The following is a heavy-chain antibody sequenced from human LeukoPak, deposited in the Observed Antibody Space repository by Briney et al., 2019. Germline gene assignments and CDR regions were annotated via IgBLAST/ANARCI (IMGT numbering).Heavy chain of an antibody. D-gene: IGHD2-15*01. CDR2: MNPNSGNT. Sequence: ASVKVSCKASGGTFSGHTFSWVRQAPGQGLEWMGWMNPNSGNTGYAQKFQGRVTMTRNTSISTAYMELSSLRSEDTAVYYCARSGPTDYWGQGTLVTVSS. V-gene: IGHV1-8*01. CDR3: ARSGPTDY. J-gene: IGHJ4*02. CDR1: GGTFSGHT.